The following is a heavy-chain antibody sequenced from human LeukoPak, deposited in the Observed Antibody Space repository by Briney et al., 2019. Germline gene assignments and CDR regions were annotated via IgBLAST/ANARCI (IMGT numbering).Heavy chain of an antibody. CDR1: GFTFSNYG. CDR2: ISHGGSNK. J-gene: IGHJ4*02. D-gene: IGHD6-13*01. CDR3: ARDLMERSWSWPAY. Sequence: PGRSLRLSCAASGFTFSNYGMHWVRQAPGKGLEWVALISHGGSNKYYGDSVGGRLTISRDNTRDTLYLQMNSLRGEDTAVYYCARDLMERSWSWPAYWGQGTLVTVSS. V-gene: IGHV3-30*03.